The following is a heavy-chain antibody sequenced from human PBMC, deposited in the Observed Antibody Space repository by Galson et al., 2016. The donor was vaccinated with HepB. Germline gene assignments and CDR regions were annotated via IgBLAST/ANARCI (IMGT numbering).Heavy chain of an antibody. V-gene: IGHV3-74*01. CDR2: INRDESST. CDR3: SRDPSYYSGMDV. CDR1: GFTFSSHY. J-gene: IGHJ6*02. Sequence: SLRLSCAGSGFTFSSHYMHWVRQAPGKGLVWVSRINRDESSTSYADYVKGRFTISRDNAKNTLYLQMNSLRAEDTAVYYCSRDPSYYSGMDVWGQGTTVTVSS.